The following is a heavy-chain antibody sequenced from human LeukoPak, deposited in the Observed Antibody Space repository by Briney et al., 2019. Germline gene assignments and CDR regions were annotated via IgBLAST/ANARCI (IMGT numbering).Heavy chain of an antibody. D-gene: IGHD3-9*01. J-gene: IGHJ4*02. CDR2: ISAYNGNT. Sequence: ASVKVSCKASGYTFTSYGIRWVRQAPGQGLEWMGWISAYNGNTNYAQKLQGRVTMTTDTSTSTAYMELRSLRSDDTAVYYCARVPTRYYDILTGYLSIFDYWGQGTLVTVSS. CDR3: ARVPTRYYDILTGYLSIFDY. V-gene: IGHV1-18*01. CDR1: GYTFTSYG.